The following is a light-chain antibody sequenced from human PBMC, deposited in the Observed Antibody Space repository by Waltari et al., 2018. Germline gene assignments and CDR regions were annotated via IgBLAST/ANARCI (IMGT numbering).Light chain of an antibody. CDR3: QQYYSIPWT. Sequence: DIVMTQSPDSLAVSLGERATVNCKSIQNVLYSPHNKSFLAWFQQKLGHPPKLLIYWASTRESGVPVRFSGSGSGRDFTLTISSLQAEDVAVYYCQQYYSIPWTFGQGTKVEIK. J-gene: IGKJ1*01. CDR2: WAS. V-gene: IGKV4-1*01. CDR1: QNVLYSPHNKSF.